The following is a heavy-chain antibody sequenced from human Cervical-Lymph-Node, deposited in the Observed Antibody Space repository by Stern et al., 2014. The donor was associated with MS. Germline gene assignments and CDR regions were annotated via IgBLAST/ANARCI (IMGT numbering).Heavy chain of an antibody. J-gene: IGHJ6*02. CDR3: ATDRDDFRSGYSAPTKGYGLDV. CDR2: FDPEDGET. D-gene: IGHD3-3*01. CDR1: GYTLTELS. Sequence: QVQLVQSGAEVKKPGASVKVSCKVSGYTLTELSMHWVRQAPGKGLEWMGVFDPEDGETIYAQKFQGRVTMTEDTSTDTAYMELSSLRSEDTAVYYCATDRDDFRSGYSAPTKGYGLDVWGQGTTVTVTS. V-gene: IGHV1-24*01.